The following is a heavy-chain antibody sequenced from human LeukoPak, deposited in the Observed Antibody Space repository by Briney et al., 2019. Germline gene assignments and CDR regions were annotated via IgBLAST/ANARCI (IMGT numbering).Heavy chain of an antibody. CDR2: ISSSSSYI. CDR1: GFTFSDYY. CDR3: ARTGRVGATDY. J-gene: IGHJ4*02. V-gene: IGHV3-11*06. D-gene: IGHD1-26*01. Sequence: GGSLRLSCAASGFTFSDYYMSWIRQAPGKGLEWVSSISSSSSYIYYADSVKGRFTISRDNAKNSLYLQMNSLRAEDTAVYYCARTGRVGATDYWGQGTLVTVSS.